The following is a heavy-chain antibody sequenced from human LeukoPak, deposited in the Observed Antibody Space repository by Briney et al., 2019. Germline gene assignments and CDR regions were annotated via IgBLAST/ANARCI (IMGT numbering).Heavy chain of an antibody. D-gene: IGHD6-13*01. CDR2: INPSGGST. V-gene: IGHV1-46*03. Sequence: ASVKVSRKASGYTFTSYYMHWVRQAPGQGLEWMGIINPSGGSTSYAQKFQGRVTMTRDTSTSTVYMELSSLRSEDTAVYYCARVKGTSSSWYRGAFDIWGQGTMVTVSS. CDR1: GYTFTSYY. CDR3: ARVKGTSSSWYRGAFDI. J-gene: IGHJ3*02.